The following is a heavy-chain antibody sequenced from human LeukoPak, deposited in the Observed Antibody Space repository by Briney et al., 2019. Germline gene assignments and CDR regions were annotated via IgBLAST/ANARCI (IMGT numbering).Heavy chain of an antibody. V-gene: IGHV1-46*01. D-gene: IGHD6-13*01. CDR3: AREYSSSLNLHWFDP. J-gene: IGHJ5*02. Sequence: ASVKVSCKASGYTFTSYYMHWVRQAPGQGLEWMGIINPSGGSTSYAQKFQGRVTMTRDTSTSTVYMVLSSLRSEDTAVYYCAREYSSSLNLHWFDPWGQGTLVTVSS. CDR1: GYTFTSYY. CDR2: INPSGGST.